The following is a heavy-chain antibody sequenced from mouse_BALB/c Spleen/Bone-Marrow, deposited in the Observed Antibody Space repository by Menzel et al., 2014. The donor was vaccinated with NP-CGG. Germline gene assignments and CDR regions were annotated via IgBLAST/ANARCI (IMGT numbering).Heavy chain of an antibody. J-gene: IGHJ4*01. D-gene: IGHD4-1*01. CDR2: ILPSIGRT. Sequence: QVQLKESGSELRSPGSSVKLSCKDFDSEVFPIAYMSWVRQKPGHGFEWIGDILPSIGRTIYGEKFEDKATLDADTVSNTAYLELNSLTSEDSAIYYCARGTNWDGEGYYYAMDYWGQGTSVTVSS. CDR1: DSEVFPIAY. V-gene: IGHV15-2*02. CDR3: ARGTNWDGEGYYYAMDY.